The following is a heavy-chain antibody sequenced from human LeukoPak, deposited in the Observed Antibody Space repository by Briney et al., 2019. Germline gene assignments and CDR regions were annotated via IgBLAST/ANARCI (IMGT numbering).Heavy chain of an antibody. J-gene: IGHJ2*01. V-gene: IGHV4-4*02. CDR3: ARDEGYKTPWYFDL. D-gene: IGHD5-24*01. CDR2: IYHSGST. CDR1: GGSLSSSNW. Sequence: PSETLSLTCAVSGGSLSSSNWWSWVRQPPGKGLEWIGEIYHSGSTNYNPSLKSRVTISVDKSKNQFSLKRSSVTAADTAVYYCARDEGYKTPWYFDLWGRGTLVTVSS.